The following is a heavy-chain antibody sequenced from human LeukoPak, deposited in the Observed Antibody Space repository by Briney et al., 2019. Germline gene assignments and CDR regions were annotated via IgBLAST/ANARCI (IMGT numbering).Heavy chain of an antibody. Sequence: GGSLRLSCAAAGFTFSSYTMTWVRQAPGKGLEWVSAISGSGGSAYYADSVKGRFTISRDNSQNTLYLQMNSLRVEDTAAYYCAKEMFSDYWGQGTLVTVS. J-gene: IGHJ4*02. CDR1: GFTFSSYT. V-gene: IGHV3-23*01. CDR2: ISGSGGSA. D-gene: IGHD3-10*02. CDR3: AKEMFSDY.